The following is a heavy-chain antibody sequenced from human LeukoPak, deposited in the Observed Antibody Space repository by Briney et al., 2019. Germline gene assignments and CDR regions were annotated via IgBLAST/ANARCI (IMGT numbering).Heavy chain of an antibody. V-gene: IGHV4-38-2*02. CDR2: IYHSGST. Sequence: SETLSLTCAVSGYSISSDYYWGWIRQPPGKGLEWIGSIYHSGSTYHNPSLKSRVTISVDTSKNQFSLKLSSVTAADTAVYFCARDRIGARGPGYFQYWGQGTLVTVSS. J-gene: IGHJ1*01. D-gene: IGHD3-10*01. CDR1: GYSISSDYY. CDR3: ARDRIGARGPGYFQY.